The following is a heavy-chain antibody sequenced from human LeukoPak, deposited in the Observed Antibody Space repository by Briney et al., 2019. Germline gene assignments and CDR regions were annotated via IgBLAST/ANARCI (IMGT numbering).Heavy chain of an antibody. Sequence: PSETLSLTCAVYGGSFSGYYWSWIRQPPGKGLEWIGEINHSGSTSYNPSLKSRVTISVDTSKNQFSLKLSSVTAADTAVYYCARGRLSLYGSGSYYEYNWFDPWGQGTLVTVSS. D-gene: IGHD3-10*01. CDR1: GGSFSGYY. J-gene: IGHJ5*02. CDR2: INHSGST. V-gene: IGHV4-34*01. CDR3: ARGRLSLYGSGSYYEYNWFDP.